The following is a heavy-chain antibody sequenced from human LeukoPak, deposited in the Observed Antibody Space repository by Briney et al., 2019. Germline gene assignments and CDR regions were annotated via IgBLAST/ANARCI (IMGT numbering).Heavy chain of an antibody. V-gene: IGHV1-8*02. J-gene: IGHJ6*02. D-gene: IGHD3-3*01. CDR2: MNPNSGNT. CDR1: GYTFTSYY. Sequence: ASVKVSCKASGYTFTSYYMHWVRQATGQGLEWMGWMNPNSGNTGYAQKFQGRVTMTRNTSISTAYMELSSLRSEDTAVYYCARAESGYYSYYYYYGMDVWGQGTTVTVSS. CDR3: ARAESGYYSYYYYYGMDV.